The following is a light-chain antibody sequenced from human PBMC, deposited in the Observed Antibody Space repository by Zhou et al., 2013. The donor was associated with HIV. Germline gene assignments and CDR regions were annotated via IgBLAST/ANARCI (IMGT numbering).Light chain of an antibody. V-gene: IGKV2-30*02. CDR1: QSLVHSDGNTY. J-gene: IGKJ2*01. CDR3: MQGTGWYT. CDR2: MVS. Sequence: DVVMTQSPLSLPVTLGQPASISCRSSQSLVHSDGNTYLNWFQQRPGQPPRRLIYMVSNRDSGVPDRFSGSGSGTDFTLKISRVQAEDVAVYYCMQGTGWYTFGQGTKLEIK.